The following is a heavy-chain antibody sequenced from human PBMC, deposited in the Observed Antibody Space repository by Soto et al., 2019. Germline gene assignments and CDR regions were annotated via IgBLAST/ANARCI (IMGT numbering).Heavy chain of an antibody. CDR2: ITSSSSYI. V-gene: IGHV3-21*01. CDR3: AILSYGDYDDAFDI. D-gene: IGHD4-17*01. CDR1: GFTFSSYS. J-gene: IGHJ3*02. Sequence: EVQLVESGGGLVKPGGSLRLSCAASGFTFSSYSMNWVRQAPGKGLEWVSSITSSSSYIYYADSVKGRFTISRDNAKKSLYLQMNSLRAEDTAVYYCAILSYGDYDDAFDIWGQGTMVTFSS.